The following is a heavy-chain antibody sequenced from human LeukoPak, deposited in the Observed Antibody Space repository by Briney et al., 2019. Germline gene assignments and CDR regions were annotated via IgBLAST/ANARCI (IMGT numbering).Heavy chain of an antibody. D-gene: IGHD2-15*01. J-gene: IGHJ1*01. Sequence: PGGSLRLSCAASGFSFKNYAMSWVRQAPGKGLEWVSAINNGGDSTYYADSVKGRFTISRDNSKDTLYLQMYSLRAEDTAVYYCAQQLGYCSGGNCYFTYWGQGTLVTVSS. CDR1: GFSFKNYA. V-gene: IGHV3-23*01. CDR3: AQQLGYCSGGNCYFTY. CDR2: INNGGDST.